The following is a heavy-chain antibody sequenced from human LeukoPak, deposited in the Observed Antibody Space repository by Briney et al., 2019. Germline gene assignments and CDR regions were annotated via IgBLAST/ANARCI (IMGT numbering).Heavy chain of an antibody. V-gene: IGHV4-39*01. CDR3: ARHGPRYYYDTSGYYYFDY. D-gene: IGHD3-22*01. Sequence: PSETLSPTCTVSGGSISSTIYYWGWIRQPPGKGLEWIGSIYYSGSTYYNPSLKSRVTISVDTSKNQFSLKLSSVTAADTAVYYCARHGPRYYYDTSGYYYFDYWGQGTLVTVSS. CDR1: GGSISSTIYY. CDR2: IYYSGST. J-gene: IGHJ4*02.